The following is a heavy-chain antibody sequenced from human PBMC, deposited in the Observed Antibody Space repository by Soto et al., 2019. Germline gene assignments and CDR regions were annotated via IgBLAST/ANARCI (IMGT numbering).Heavy chain of an antibody. J-gene: IGHJ6*03. Sequence: GASVKVSCKASGYTFTSYDINWVRQATGQGLEWMGWMNPNSGNTGYAQKFQGRVTMTRNTSISTAYMELSSLRSEDTAVYYCARYGYGSGQYYYYYMDVWGKGTTVTVSS. CDR1: GYTFTSYD. V-gene: IGHV1-8*01. D-gene: IGHD3-10*01. CDR2: MNPNSGNT. CDR3: ARYGYGSGQYYYYYMDV.